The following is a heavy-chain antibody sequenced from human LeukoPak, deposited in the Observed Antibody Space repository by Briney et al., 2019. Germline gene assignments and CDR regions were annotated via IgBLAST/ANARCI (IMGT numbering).Heavy chain of an antibody. D-gene: IGHD1-7*01. J-gene: IGHJ5*02. Sequence: PSETLSLTCTVSGGSISGSNYYWSWIRQPPGKGLEWIGSIYYSGSTYYNPSLKSRVTISVDTSKNQFSLKVSSVTAADTAVYYCARRDNWNYWFDPWGQGTLVTVSS. CDR1: GGSISGSNYY. CDR3: ARRDNWNYWFDP. CDR2: IYYSGST. V-gene: IGHV4-39*01.